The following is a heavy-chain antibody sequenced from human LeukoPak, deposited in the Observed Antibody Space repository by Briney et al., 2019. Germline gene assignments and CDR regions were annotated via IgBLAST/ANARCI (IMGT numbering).Heavy chain of an antibody. CDR1: GFTFSSYA. CDR2: ISGSGGST. Sequence: QSGGSLRLSCAASGFTFSSYAMSWVRQAPGKGLEWVSAISGSGGSTYYADSVKGRFTISRDNSKNTLYLQMNSLRAEDTAVYCCAKEFVSYYYDSSGYPFDYWGQGTLVTVSS. D-gene: IGHD3-22*01. CDR3: AKEFVSYYYDSSGYPFDY. J-gene: IGHJ4*02. V-gene: IGHV3-23*01.